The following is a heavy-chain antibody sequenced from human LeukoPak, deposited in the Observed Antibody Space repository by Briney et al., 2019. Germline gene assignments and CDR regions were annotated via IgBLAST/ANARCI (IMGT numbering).Heavy chain of an antibody. D-gene: IGHD3-10*01. Sequence: SETLSLTCAVSGYSTSTDYHWGWIRQPPGKGLEWIGSMHHIGSTYYNPSLKSRVTISLDTSKNQVSLKLTSVTAADTAVYYCARDRSYYTFDYWGQGTLVTVSA. CDR2: MHHIGST. V-gene: IGHV4-38-2*02. CDR1: GYSTSTDYH. J-gene: IGHJ4*02. CDR3: ARDRSYYTFDY.